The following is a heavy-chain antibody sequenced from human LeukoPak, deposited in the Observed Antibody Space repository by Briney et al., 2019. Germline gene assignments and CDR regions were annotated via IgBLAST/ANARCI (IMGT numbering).Heavy chain of an antibody. J-gene: IGHJ4*02. D-gene: IGHD3-3*01. CDR2: INQDGSEK. CDR3: VRDDYDVWSGYQRYFEF. CDR1: GFTFSSYA. V-gene: IGHV3-7*01. Sequence: PGGPLRLSCAVSGFTFSSYAMSWVRQAPGKGLEWVANINQDGSEKYYVDSVEGRFTISRDSVKNSLYLQMTSVRADDTAMYYCVRDDYDVWSGYQRYFEFWGQGTLVTVSS.